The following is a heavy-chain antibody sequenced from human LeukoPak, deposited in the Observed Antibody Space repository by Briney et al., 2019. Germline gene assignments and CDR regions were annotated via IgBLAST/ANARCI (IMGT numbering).Heavy chain of an antibody. CDR2: ISSDGGST. V-gene: IGHV3-64*01. CDR1: GFTFSSST. J-gene: IGHJ3*02. CDR3: ARSHQSPYTYDYDSSGYYGGAFDI. D-gene: IGHD3-22*01. Sequence: PGGSLRLSCAASGFTFSSSTMRWVPEAPGEGLGYVSAISSDGGSTYYANSVKGRFTISRDNSKNTLYLQMGSLGAEDMAVYYCARSHQSPYTYDYDSSGYYGGAFDIWGQGTMVTVSS.